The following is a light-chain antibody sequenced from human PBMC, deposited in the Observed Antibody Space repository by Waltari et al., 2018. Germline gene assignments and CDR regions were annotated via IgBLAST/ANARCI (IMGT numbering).Light chain of an antibody. CDR3: QQYNQWPPIT. CDR2: GAS. CDR1: QSVGSD. V-gene: IGKV3-15*01. J-gene: IGKJ3*01. Sequence: DTVVTQSPDTLSVSPGERVTLSCRASQSVGSDLAWYQQKPGQAPRLLIYGASTRATGIPARFSGSGSGTEFTLTISSLQSEDRGVYYCQQYNQWPPITFGPGTKVEVK.